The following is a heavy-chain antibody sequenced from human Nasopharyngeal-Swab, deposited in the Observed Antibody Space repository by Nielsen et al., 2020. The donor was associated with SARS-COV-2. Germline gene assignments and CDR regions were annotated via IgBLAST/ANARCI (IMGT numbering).Heavy chain of an antibody. CDR3: ASSIAAAGANWFDP. Sequence: GSLRLSCAVSGGSISSSNWWSWVRQPPGKGLEWIGEIYHSGSTNYNPSLKSRVTISVDTSKNQFSLKLSSVTAADTAVYYCASSIAAAGANWFDPWGQGTLVTVSS. CDR2: IYHSGST. J-gene: IGHJ5*02. CDR1: GGSISSSNW. V-gene: IGHV4-4*02. D-gene: IGHD6-13*01.